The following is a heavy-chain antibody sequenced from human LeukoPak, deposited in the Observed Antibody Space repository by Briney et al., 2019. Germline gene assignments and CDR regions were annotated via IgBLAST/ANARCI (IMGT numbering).Heavy chain of an antibody. CDR2: INPKSGVT. Sequence: GASVKVSCKASGYTFTGYYMHWVRQAPGQGLEWMGWINPKSGVTNYAQKFQGRVTMTRDTSISTAYMELSRLGSDDTAVYYCARARTLNWFDPWGQGTLVTVSS. D-gene: IGHD1-14*01. CDR1: GYTFTGYY. J-gene: IGHJ5*02. V-gene: IGHV1-2*02. CDR3: ARARTLNWFDP.